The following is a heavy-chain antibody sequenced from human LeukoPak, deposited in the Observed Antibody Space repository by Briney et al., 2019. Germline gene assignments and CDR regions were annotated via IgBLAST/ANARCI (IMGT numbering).Heavy chain of an antibody. Sequence: GRSLRLSCAASGFTFSSYGMHWVRQAPGKGLEWVAVIWYDGSNKYYADSVKGRFTISRDNSKNTLYLQMNSLRAEDTAVYYCARVQVPAAITAYYYYYGMDVWGQGTTVTVSS. D-gene: IGHD2-2*02. CDR2: IWYDGSNK. V-gene: IGHV3-30*19. CDR1: GFTFSSYG. CDR3: ARVQVPAAITAYYYYYGMDV. J-gene: IGHJ6*02.